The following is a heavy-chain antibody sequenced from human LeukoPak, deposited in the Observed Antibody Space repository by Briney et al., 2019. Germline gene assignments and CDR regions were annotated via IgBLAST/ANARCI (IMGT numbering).Heavy chain of an antibody. CDR2: IYHSGST. D-gene: IGHD3-22*01. J-gene: IGHJ3*02. Sequence: PSETLSLTCAVSGGSISNSNWWSWVRQPPGKGLEWIGEIYHSGSTNYNPSLKSRVTMSVDKSKNQFSLKLSSVTAADTAVYYCARESQSAYYFDSSGYEDAFDIWGQGTMVTVSS. CDR1: GGSISNSNW. V-gene: IGHV4-4*02. CDR3: ARESQSAYYFDSSGYEDAFDI.